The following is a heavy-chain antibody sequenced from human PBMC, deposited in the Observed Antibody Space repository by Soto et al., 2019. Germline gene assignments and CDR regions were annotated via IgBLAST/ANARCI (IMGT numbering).Heavy chain of an antibody. CDR2: IWYDGSNK. CDR1: GFTFSSYG. Sequence: GVSLRLSCAACGFTFSSYGMHWVRQAPGKGLEWVAVIWYDGSNKYYADSVKGRFTISRDNSKNTLYLQMNSLRAEDTAVYYCARDRSKGGSCYDYWGQGTLVTVSS. CDR3: ARDRSKGGSCYDY. D-gene: IGHD2-15*01. V-gene: IGHV3-33*01. J-gene: IGHJ4*02.